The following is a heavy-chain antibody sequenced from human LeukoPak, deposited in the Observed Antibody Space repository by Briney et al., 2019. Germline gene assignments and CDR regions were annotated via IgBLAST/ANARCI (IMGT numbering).Heavy chain of an antibody. J-gene: IGHJ4*02. CDR2: ISSNGGST. V-gene: IGHV3-64*01. CDR1: GFTFSSYG. CDR3: ARGGSIRFLQYFDY. Sequence: GGSLRLSCAASGFTFSSYGMSWVRQAPGKGLEYVSAISSNGGSTYYANSVKGRFTISRDNSKNTLYLQMGSLRAEDMAVYYCARGGSIRFLQYFDYWGQGTLVTVSS. D-gene: IGHD3-3*01.